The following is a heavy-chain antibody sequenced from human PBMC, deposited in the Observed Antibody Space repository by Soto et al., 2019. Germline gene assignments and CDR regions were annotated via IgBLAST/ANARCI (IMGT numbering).Heavy chain of an antibody. J-gene: IGHJ3*02. Sequence: GGSVRLSCAASGFTVSSNYMTWVRQAPGKGLEWVSAVFTNGGTLYADSVKGRFTISRDNSKNTLFLQMNSLRAEDTAVYYCARDLVVTAIPVAFDIWGQGTMVTVSS. D-gene: IGHD2-21*02. CDR1: GFTVSSNY. V-gene: IGHV3-66*01. CDR3: ARDLVVTAIPVAFDI. CDR2: VFTNGGT.